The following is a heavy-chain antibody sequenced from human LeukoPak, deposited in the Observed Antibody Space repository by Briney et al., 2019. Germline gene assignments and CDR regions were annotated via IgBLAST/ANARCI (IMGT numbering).Heavy chain of an antibody. CDR3: AKGRRFGSGWTYYFDY. CDR1: GYTLTELS. Sequence: ASVKVSCKVSGYTLTELSMHWVRQAPGKGLEWMGGFDPEDGETIYAQKFQGRVTMTEDTSTDTAYMELSSLRSEDTAVYYCAKGRRFGSGWTYYFDYWGQGTLVTVSS. V-gene: IGHV1-24*01. J-gene: IGHJ4*02. D-gene: IGHD6-19*01. CDR2: FDPEDGET.